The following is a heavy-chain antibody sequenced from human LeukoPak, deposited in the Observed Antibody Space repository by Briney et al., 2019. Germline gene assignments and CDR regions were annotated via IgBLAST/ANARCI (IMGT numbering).Heavy chain of an antibody. CDR3: AKGWDSFDY. CDR1: GFTFSSYA. V-gene: IGHV3-23*01. Sequence: GGSPRLSCAASGFTFSSYAMSWVRHAPGKGLEWVSAMSGSGGSTYYADSVKGRFTISRDNSKNTLYLQMNSLRAEDTALYYCAKGWDSFDYWGQGTLVTVSS. CDR2: MSGSGGST. D-gene: IGHD1-26*01. J-gene: IGHJ4*02.